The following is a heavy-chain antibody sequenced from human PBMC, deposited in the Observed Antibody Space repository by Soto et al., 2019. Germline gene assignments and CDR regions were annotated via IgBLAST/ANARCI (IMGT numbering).Heavy chain of an antibody. J-gene: IGHJ3*02. V-gene: IGHV1-24*01. CDR3: ATDGLGYCSGGSCYFEKLNAFDI. D-gene: IGHD2-15*01. CDR2: FDPEDGET. CDR1: GYTLTELS. Sequence: ASVKVSCKVSGYTLTELSMHWVRQAPGKGLEWMGGFDPEDGETIYAQKFQGRVTMTEDTSTDTAYMELSSLRSEDTAVYYCATDGLGYCSGGSCYFEKLNAFDIWGQGTMVTVSS.